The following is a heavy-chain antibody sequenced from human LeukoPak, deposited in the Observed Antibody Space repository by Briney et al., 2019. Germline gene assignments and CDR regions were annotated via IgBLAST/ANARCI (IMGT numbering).Heavy chain of an antibody. CDR3: AKAPVTSCRGAFCYPFDY. CDR2: MSSSDDGR. V-gene: IGHV3-23*01. Sequence: GGSLRLSCATSGFSFSSYAMSWVRQAPGKGLEWVSAMSSSDDGRYYAASVRGRFTISRDTSRSTLYLQMNSLGAEDAAVYYCAKAPVTSCRGAFCYPFDYWGQGTLVTVSS. CDR1: GFSFSSYA. D-gene: IGHD2-15*01. J-gene: IGHJ4*02.